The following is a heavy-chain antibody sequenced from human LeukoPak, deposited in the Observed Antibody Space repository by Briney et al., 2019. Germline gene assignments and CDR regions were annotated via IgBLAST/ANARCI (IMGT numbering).Heavy chain of an antibody. J-gene: IGHJ4*02. CDR2: IRYDGNNK. CDR3: VKDNPLDY. Sequence: TGRSLRLSCAASGFTFSSYAMHWVRQAPGKGLEWVAFIRYDGNNKLYADSMKGRFTISRDNSKNTLYLHINSLRAEDTAVYYCVKDNPLDYWGQGTLVIVSS. V-gene: IGHV3-30*04. D-gene: IGHD1-14*01. CDR1: GFTFSSYA.